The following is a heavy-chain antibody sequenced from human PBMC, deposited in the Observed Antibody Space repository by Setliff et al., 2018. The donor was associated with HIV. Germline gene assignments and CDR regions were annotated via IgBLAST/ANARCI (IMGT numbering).Heavy chain of an antibody. V-gene: IGHV1-69*13. D-gene: IGHD3-9*01. CDR3: ARAVVPTYYDVLAGYVYYMDV. J-gene: IGHJ6*03. Sequence: SVKVSCKASGGRFSNYGISWVRQAPGQGLEWMGGIIPIFGTTNYAQMFQGRVAMTADESTSTAYMELSSLRSEDTAVYYCARAVVPTYYDVLAGYVYYMDVWGKGTTVTVSS. CDR1: GGRFSNYG. CDR2: IIPIFGTT.